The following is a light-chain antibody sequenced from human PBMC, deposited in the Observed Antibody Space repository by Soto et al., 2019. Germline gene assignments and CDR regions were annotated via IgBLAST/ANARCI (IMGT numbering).Light chain of an antibody. CDR1: SSDVGTYDF. J-gene: IGLJ1*01. CDR2: DVS. V-gene: IGLV2-11*01. Sequence: QSSLTHPRSVSRSPGQSVTISFTGTSSDVGTYDFVSWYQQHPGKAPRLMIFDVSERHSGVPDRFSGSKSGNTASLTISGLQAEDEADYYCCLYAVTFYVFGTGTKVTVL. CDR3: CLYAVTFYV.